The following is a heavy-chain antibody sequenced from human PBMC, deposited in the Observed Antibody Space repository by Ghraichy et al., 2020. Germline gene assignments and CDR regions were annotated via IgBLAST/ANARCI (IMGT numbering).Heavy chain of an antibody. CDR3: AKGLREYSYGYYVDY. D-gene: IGHD5-18*01. Sequence: EGSLRLSCAASRFTFSSYAMSWVRQAPGKGLEWVSAISGSAGSTYYADSVKGRFTISRDNSRNTLYLLMNTLRAEDTAVYYCAKGLREYSYGYYVDYWGQGTLVTVSS. CDR1: RFTFSSYA. V-gene: IGHV3-23*01. J-gene: IGHJ4*02. CDR2: ISGSAGST.